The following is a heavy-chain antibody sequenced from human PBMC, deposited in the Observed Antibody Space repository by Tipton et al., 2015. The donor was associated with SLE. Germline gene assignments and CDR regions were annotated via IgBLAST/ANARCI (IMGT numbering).Heavy chain of an antibody. CDR1: GYSISSGYY. V-gene: IGHV4-38-2*02. D-gene: IGHD5-18*01. J-gene: IGHJ6*02. Sequence: TLSLTCSVSGYSISSGYYWGWIRQPPGKGLEYIGEIHHRGSTNYKSSLRGRVTISVDKSKNQFSLKLTSVTAADTAVYYCARWIPLTGINVWGQGATVTVSS. CDR2: IHHRGST. CDR3: ARWIPLTGINV.